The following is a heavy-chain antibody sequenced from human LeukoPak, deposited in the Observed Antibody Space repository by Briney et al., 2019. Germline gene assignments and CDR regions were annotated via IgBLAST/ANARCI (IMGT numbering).Heavy chain of an antibody. CDR2: INPDDGVS. Sequence: GASVKVSCKASGYSFTGYYIHWVRQAPGQGLEWMGWINPDDGVSKSAQKFQGRVTMTRDTSISTAYMELSRLRSDDTAVYYCARVKTMIIVVSLFDYWGQGTLVTVSS. V-gene: IGHV1-2*02. CDR1: GYSFTGYY. CDR3: ARVKTMIIVVSLFDY. J-gene: IGHJ4*02. D-gene: IGHD3-22*01.